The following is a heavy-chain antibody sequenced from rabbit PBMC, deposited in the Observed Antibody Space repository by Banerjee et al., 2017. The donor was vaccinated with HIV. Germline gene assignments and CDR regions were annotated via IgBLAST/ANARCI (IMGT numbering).Heavy chain of an antibody. V-gene: IGHV1S7*01. CDR2: IYAGKGST. Sequence: QLKETGGGLVQPGGSLTLSCKASGFDFSSYYMSWVRQAPGKGLEWIGIIYAGKGSTDYASWVNGRFTISSDNAQNTLYLQLNSLTAADTATYFCVRVNSGLNLWGPGTLVTVS. J-gene: IGHJ4*01. CDR1: GFDFSSYY. CDR3: VRVNSGLNL. D-gene: IGHD4-1*01.